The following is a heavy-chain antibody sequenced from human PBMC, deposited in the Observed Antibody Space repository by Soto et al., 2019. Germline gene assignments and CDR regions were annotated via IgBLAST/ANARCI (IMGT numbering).Heavy chain of an antibody. CDR3: ARGPGGGWFDY. V-gene: IGHV4-31*03. CDR2: IYYSGST. CDR1: GGSISSGGYY. D-gene: IGHD6-19*01. Sequence: KPXVTLSLTCTVSGGSISSGGYYWSWIRQHPGKGLEWIGYIYYSGSTYYNPSLKSRVTISVDTSKNQYSLKLSSVTAADTAVYYCARGPGGGWFDYWGQGTLVTVSS. J-gene: IGHJ4*02.